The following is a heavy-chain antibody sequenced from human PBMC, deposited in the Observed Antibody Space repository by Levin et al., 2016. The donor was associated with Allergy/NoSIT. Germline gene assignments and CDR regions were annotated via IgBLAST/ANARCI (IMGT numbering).Heavy chain of an antibody. D-gene: IGHD2/OR15-2a*01. CDR2: ISYDGSNK. Sequence: VRQAPGKGLEWVAVISYDGSNKYYADSVKGRFTISRDNSKNTLYLQMNSLRAEDTAVYYCAREMEDAEFYYYGMDVWGQGTTVTVSS. CDR3: AREMEDAEFYYYGMDV. J-gene: IGHJ6*02. V-gene: IGHV3-30-3*01.